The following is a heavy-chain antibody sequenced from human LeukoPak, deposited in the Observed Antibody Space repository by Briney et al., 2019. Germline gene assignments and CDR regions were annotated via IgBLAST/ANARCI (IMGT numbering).Heavy chain of an antibody. J-gene: IGHJ4*02. D-gene: IGHD2-15*01. V-gene: IGHV1-2*02. Sequence: ASVKVSCKATGYTFSDYYIHWVRQAPGQGLGWMGRISPNSGLTNYAQRFQGRVTMTRDASTSTAFMELSRLRSDDTAVYYCARDREDCSGGSCYSDYFDYWGQGTLVTVSS. CDR1: GYTFSDYY. CDR2: ISPNSGLT. CDR3: ARDREDCSGGSCYSDYFDY.